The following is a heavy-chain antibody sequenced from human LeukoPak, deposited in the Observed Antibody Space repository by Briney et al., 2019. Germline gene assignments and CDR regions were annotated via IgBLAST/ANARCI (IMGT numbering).Heavy chain of an antibody. V-gene: IGHV3-48*01. CDR3: AKDVGATAFDY. CDR1: GFTFSSYS. CDR2: ISSSSSTI. D-gene: IGHD1-26*01. J-gene: IGHJ4*02. Sequence: PGGSLRLSCAASGFTFSSYSMNWVRQAPGKGLEWVSYISSSSSTIYYADSVKGRFTISRDNSKNTLYLQMNSLRAEDTAVYYCAKDVGATAFDYWGQGTLVTVSS.